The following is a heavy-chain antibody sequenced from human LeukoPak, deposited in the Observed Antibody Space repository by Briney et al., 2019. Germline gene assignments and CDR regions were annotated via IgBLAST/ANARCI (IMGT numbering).Heavy chain of an antibody. V-gene: IGHV4-39*01. D-gene: IGHD2-15*01. CDR2: IYYSGST. CDR3: ARVLRYCSGGNCYSGGLGYMDV. CDR1: GGSISSTSYY. J-gene: IGHJ6*03. Sequence: SETLSLTCSVSGGSISSTSYYWGWIRQPPGKGLEGIGSIYYSGSTYYNPSLKSRLTISVDTSKNQFSLKLSSVPAADTAVYYCARVLRYCSGGNCYSGGLGYMDVWGKGTTVTISS.